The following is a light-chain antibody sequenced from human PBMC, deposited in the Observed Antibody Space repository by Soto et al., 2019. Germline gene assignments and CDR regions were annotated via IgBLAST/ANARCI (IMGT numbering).Light chain of an antibody. J-gene: IGLJ1*01. CDR3: CSYAGSSTYV. CDR1: SSDVGGYNL. Sequence: QSALTQPASVSGSPGQSITISCTGTSSDVGGYNLVSWYQQHPGKAPKVMIYEGSKRPSGVSNRFSGSKSGNTASLTISGLQAEQEADYYCCSYAGSSTYVFGTGTKLTVL. CDR2: EGS. V-gene: IGLV2-23*01.